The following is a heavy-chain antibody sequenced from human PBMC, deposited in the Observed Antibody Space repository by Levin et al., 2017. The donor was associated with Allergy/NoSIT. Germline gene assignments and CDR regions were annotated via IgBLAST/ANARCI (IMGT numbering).Heavy chain of an antibody. Sequence: LSLTCAASGFTFSSYAMSWVRQAPGKGLEWVSAISGSGGSTYYADSVKGRFTISRDNSKNTLYLQMNSLRAEDTAVYYCAKDHGGPFLLGYFDLWGRGTLVTVSS. V-gene: IGHV3-23*01. CDR1: GFTFSSYA. D-gene: IGHD2-8*02. CDR2: ISGSGGST. CDR3: AKDHGGPFLLGYFDL. J-gene: IGHJ2*01.